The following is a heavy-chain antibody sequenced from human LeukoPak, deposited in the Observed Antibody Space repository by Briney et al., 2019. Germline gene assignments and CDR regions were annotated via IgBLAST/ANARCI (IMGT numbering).Heavy chain of an antibody. CDR2: ISGSGGGT. J-gene: IGHJ4*02. D-gene: IGHD2-2*01. V-gene: IGHV3-23*01. Sequence: GGSLRLSCAASGFTFSSYAMSWVRQAPGKGLEWVSAISGSGGGTYYADSVKGRFTISRDNSKNTLYLQMNSLRAEDTAVYYCAKLGGGVAAAASAFDYWGQGTLVTVSS. CDR1: GFTFSSYA. CDR3: AKLGGGVAAAASAFDY.